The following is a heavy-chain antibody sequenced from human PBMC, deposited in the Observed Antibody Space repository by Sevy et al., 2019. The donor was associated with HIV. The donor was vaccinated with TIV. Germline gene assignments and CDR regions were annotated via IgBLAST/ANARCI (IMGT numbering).Heavy chain of an antibody. D-gene: IGHD5-18*01. CDR3: ASTWIQLWDY. V-gene: IGHV3-23*01. CDR1: GFTFSSYA. J-gene: IGHJ4*02. CDR2: LSGYGGST. Sequence: GSLRLSCAASGFTFSSYAMSWVRQAPGKGLEWVSGLSGYGGSTYYADSVKGRFTISRDNSKNTLYLQMNSLRAEDTAVYYCASTWIQLWDYWGQGTLVTVSS.